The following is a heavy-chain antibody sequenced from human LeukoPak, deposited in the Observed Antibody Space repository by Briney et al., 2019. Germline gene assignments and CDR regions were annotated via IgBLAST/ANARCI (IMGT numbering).Heavy chain of an antibody. CDR1: GYTFTGYY. Sequence: ASVKVSCTASGYTFTGYYMHWVRQAPGQGLEWMGWINPNSGGTNYAQKFQGRVTMTRDTSISTAYMELRSLRSDDTAVYYCATFNPMSARYFDYWGQGTLVTVSS. CDR3: ATFNPMSARYFDY. CDR2: INPNSGGT. V-gene: IGHV1-2*02. J-gene: IGHJ4*02.